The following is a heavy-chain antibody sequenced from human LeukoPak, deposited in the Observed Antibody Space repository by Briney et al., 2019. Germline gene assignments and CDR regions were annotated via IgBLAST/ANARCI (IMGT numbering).Heavy chain of an antibody. CDR1: GFTFSNS. D-gene: IGHD4-23*01. CDR3: ARDYGGSSPFDY. J-gene: IGHJ4*02. CDR2: ISGSSSYI. V-gene: IGHV3-21*01. Sequence: GGSLRLSCAASGFTFSNSMNWVRQAPGKGLEWVSCISGSSSYIYYADSVKGRFTISRDNAKNSLDLHMNSLRAEDTAVYYCARDYGGSSPFDYWGQGTLVTVSS.